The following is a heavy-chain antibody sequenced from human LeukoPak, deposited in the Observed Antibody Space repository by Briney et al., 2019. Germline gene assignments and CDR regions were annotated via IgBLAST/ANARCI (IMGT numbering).Heavy chain of an antibody. CDR3: ARGSGWYHYYYGMDV. Sequence: ASVKVSCKASGYTFTTHYMHWVRQAPGQGLEWMGIINPSGGTTNYAQKFQGRVTKTRDTSTTTLYMELSSLRSEDTAVYYCARGSGWYHYYYGMDVWGQGTTVTVSS. J-gene: IGHJ6*02. V-gene: IGHV1-46*01. D-gene: IGHD6-19*01. CDR1: GYTFTTHY. CDR2: INPSGGTT.